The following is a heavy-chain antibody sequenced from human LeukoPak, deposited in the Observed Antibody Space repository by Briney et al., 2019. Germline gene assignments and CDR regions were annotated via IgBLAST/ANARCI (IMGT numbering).Heavy chain of an antibody. J-gene: IGHJ4*02. CDR2: IKQDGSEK. CDR3: AREMAMALHDPYFDY. CDR1: GFTFSSYW. D-gene: IGHD5-18*01. V-gene: IGHV3-7*04. Sequence: GGSLRLSCAASGFTFSSYWMSWVRQAPGKGLEWVANIKQDGSEKYYVDSVKGRFTISRDNAKNSLYLQMNSLRAEDTAVYYCAREMAMALHDPYFDYWGQGTLVTASS.